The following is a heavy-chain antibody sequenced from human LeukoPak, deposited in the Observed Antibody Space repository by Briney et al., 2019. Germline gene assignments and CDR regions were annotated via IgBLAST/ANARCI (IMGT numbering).Heavy chain of an antibody. Sequence: GGSLRLSCTASGFTFSSYAMNWVRQAPGKGLEWVSSISRSSSYISYADSVKGRFIISRDNARNSLYLQVNSLTAEDTAVYYCARGLEYCVSPSCYGNFDYWGQGTLVTVSS. CDR3: ARGLEYCVSPSCYGNFDY. D-gene: IGHD2-2*01. CDR1: GFTFSSYA. V-gene: IGHV3-21*06. J-gene: IGHJ4*02. CDR2: ISRSSSYI.